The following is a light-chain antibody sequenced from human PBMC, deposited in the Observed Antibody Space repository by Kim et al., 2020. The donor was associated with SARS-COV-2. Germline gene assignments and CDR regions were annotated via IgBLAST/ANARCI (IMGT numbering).Light chain of an antibody. V-gene: IGLV3-19*01. Sequence: AVGQTVRITGQGASLRSYYASWYQQKQGQAPLLVLYEKNNRPSGIPDRFSGSSSGNTASLTITGAQAEDEADYYCNSRESGVNHVVFGGGTQLTVL. CDR2: EKN. J-gene: IGLJ2*01. CDR1: SLRSYY. CDR3: NSRESGVNHVV.